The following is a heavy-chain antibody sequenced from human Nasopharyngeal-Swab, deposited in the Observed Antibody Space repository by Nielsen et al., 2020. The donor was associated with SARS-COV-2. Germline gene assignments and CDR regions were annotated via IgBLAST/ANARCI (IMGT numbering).Heavy chain of an antibody. D-gene: IGHD2-2*01. V-gene: IGHV3-74*01. Sequence: GRSLRLPCAASGFTSSSHWMHWVRQAPGKGLVWVSRFSEDGSITTYADSVKGRFTISRDNAKNTLFLQMHSLRADDTAIYYCASQLGHPDSWGQGTLVTVSS. CDR1: GFTSSSHW. CDR3: ASQLGHPDS. CDR2: FSEDGSIT. J-gene: IGHJ4*02.